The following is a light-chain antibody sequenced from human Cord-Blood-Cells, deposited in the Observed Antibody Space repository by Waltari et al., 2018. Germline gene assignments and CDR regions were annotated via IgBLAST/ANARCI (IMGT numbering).Light chain of an antibody. CDR3: QSYDSSLSGWV. CDR2: GNS. J-gene: IGLJ3*02. Sequence: CTGSSSNIGAGYDVHWYQQLPGTAPKLLIYGNSNRPSGVPDRFSGSNSGTSASLAITGLQAEDEADYYCQSYDSSLSGWVFGGGTKLTVL. CDR1: SSNIGAGYD. V-gene: IGLV1-40*01.